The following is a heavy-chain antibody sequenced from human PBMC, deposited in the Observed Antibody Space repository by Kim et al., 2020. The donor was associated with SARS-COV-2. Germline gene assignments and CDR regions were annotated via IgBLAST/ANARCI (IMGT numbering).Heavy chain of an antibody. D-gene: IGHD3-10*01. J-gene: IGHJ5*02. V-gene: IGHV4-34*01. CDR3: ARSGIITMEPFDP. Sequence: YNPSLKSRVTISVDPSKNTFALKLSSVTAADTAVYYCARSGIITMEPFDPWGQGTLVTVSS.